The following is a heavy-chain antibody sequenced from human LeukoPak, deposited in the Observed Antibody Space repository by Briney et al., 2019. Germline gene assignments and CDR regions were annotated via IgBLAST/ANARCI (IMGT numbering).Heavy chain of an antibody. J-gene: IGHJ6*02. V-gene: IGHV4-34*01. CDR3: ARGRRLMDYYYYGMDV. CDR1: GGSFSGYY. Sequence: SETLSLTCAVYGGSFSGYYWNWIRQPPGKGLEWIGEISHNENTNYSPSLKSRLTISIDTSKNQFSLKLSSVTAADTAVYYCARGRRLMDYYYYGMDVWGQGTTVTVSS. CDR2: ISHNENT. D-gene: IGHD5-24*01.